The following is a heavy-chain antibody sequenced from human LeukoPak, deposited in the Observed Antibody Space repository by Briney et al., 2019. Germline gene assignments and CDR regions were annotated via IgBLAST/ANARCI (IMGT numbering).Heavy chain of an antibody. V-gene: IGHV1-69*01. CDR1: GGTFSSYA. Sequence: ASVKVSCKASGGTFSSYAISWVRQAPGQGLEWMGGIIPIFGTANYAQKFQGRVTITADESTSTAYMELSSLRSEDTAVYYCARALYYYDSSGPLTRGWFDPWGQGTLVTVSS. D-gene: IGHD3-22*01. CDR3: ARALYYYDSSGPLTRGWFDP. CDR2: IIPIFGTA. J-gene: IGHJ5*02.